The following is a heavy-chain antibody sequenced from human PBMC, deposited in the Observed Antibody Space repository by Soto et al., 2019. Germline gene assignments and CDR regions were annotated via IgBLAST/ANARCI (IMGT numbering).Heavy chain of an antibody. CDR3: ARAGVPGVISYYYYYMDV. CDR2: IYNSGSA. J-gene: IGHJ6*03. Sequence: QVQLQESGPGLVKPSQTLSLTCTVSGGSMTSGDYYWSWIRQHPGKGLEWIGYIYNSGSAYYNPSLKSRVTVAVDTSKNQFSLKLSSVTAADTAVYYCARAGVPGVISYYYYYMDVWGEGTTVTVSS. V-gene: IGHV4-31*03. D-gene: IGHD3-10*01. CDR1: GGSMTSGDYY.